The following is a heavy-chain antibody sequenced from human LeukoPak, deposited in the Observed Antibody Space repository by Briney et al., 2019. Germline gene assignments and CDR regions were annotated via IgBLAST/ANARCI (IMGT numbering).Heavy chain of an antibody. CDR2: ISSSGSTI. V-gene: IGHV3-48*03. CDR1: GFTFSSYE. Sequence: GGSLRLSCAASGFTFSSYEMNWVRQAPGKGLEWVSYISSSGSTIYYADSVKGRFTISRDNAKNSLYLQMNSWRAEDTAVYYCARIGSDNWNDRGSDYWGQGTLVTVSS. J-gene: IGHJ4*02. D-gene: IGHD1-20*01. CDR3: ARIGSDNWNDRGSDY.